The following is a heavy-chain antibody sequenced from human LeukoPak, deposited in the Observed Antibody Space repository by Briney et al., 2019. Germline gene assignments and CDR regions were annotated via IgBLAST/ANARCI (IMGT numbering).Heavy chain of an antibody. CDR2: INSDGSTT. V-gene: IGHV3-74*01. J-gene: IGHJ4*02. CDR1: GFTFSSSW. CDR3: AREGRGGYYGFDY. D-gene: IGHD3-3*01. Sequence: GGPLRLSCAASGFTFSSSWMHWVRHAPGKGLVWVSRINSDGSTTTYAASVKGRFTISRDNAKNTLYLQMNSLRAEDTAVYYCAREGRGGYYGFDYWGQGTLVTVSS.